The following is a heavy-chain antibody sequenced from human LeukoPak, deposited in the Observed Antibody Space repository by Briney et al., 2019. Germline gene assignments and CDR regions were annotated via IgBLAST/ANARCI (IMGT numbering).Heavy chain of an antibody. CDR2: IYYSGST. D-gene: IGHD3-3*01. J-gene: IGHJ6*02. CDR1: GGSISSYY. Sequence: SETLSLTCTVSGGSISSYYWSWIRQPPGKGLEWIGYIYYSGSTSYNPSLKSRVTISVDTSKNQFSLKLSSVTAADTAVYYCARGYYDFWSGPNTNGMDVWGQGTTVTVSS. CDR3: ARGYYDFWSGPNTNGMDV. V-gene: IGHV4-59*01.